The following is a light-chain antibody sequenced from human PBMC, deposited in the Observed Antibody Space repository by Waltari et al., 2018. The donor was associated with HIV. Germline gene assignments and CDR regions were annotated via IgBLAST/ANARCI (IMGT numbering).Light chain of an antibody. J-gene: IGKJ2*01. CDR2: GAS. Sequence: PGERATLSCRASQSVSSSYLAWYQQKPGQAPRLLIYGASSRATGIPDRFSGSGSGTDFTLTISRLEPEDFAVYYCQQYGSSPGYTFGQGTKREIK. CDR3: QQYGSSPGYT. CDR1: QSVSSSY. V-gene: IGKV3-20*01.